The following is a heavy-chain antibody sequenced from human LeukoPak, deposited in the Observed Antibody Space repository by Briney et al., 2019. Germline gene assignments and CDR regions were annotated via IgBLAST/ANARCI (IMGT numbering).Heavy chain of an antibody. J-gene: IGHJ4*02. CDR3: ARLDRNYDFWSGYYRDFDY. CDR2: IYYSGST. Sequence: SETLSLTCTVSGGSISSSSYYWGWIRQPPGKGLERIGSIYYSGSTYYNPSLKSRVTISVDTSKNQFSLKLSSVTAADTAVYYCARLDRNYDFWSGYYRDFDYWGQGTLVTVSS. D-gene: IGHD3-3*01. CDR1: GGSISSSSYY. V-gene: IGHV4-39*01.